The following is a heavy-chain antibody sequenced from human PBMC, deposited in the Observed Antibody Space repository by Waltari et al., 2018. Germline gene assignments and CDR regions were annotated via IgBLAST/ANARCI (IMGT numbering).Heavy chain of an antibody. CDR1: GFTFSSYE. J-gene: IGHJ4*02. CDR2: ISSGGTNM. Sequence: EVQLVESGGGLVQPGGSLRLSCAASGFTFSSYEMNWVSQAPGKGLVWVSYISSGGTNMFYAESVKGRFTISRDNAKNSLYLHMNSLRVEDTAVYYCARERSVTGKGNLDYWGQGTLVTVSS. CDR3: ARERSVTGKGNLDY. V-gene: IGHV3-48*03. D-gene: IGHD3-10*01.